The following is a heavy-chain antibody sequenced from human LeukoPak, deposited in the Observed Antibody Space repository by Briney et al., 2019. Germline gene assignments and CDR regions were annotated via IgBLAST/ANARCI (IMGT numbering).Heavy chain of an antibody. CDR3: ISGHYYDSSGLDY. CDR2: ISSSSSYI. D-gene: IGHD3-22*01. Sequence: MSGGSLRLSCAASGFTFSSYSMNWVRQAPGKGLEWVSSISSSSSYIYYADSVKGRFAISRDNAKNSLYLQMNSLRAEDTAVYYCISGHYYDSSGLDYWGQGTLVTVSS. J-gene: IGHJ4*02. V-gene: IGHV3-21*01. CDR1: GFTFSSYS.